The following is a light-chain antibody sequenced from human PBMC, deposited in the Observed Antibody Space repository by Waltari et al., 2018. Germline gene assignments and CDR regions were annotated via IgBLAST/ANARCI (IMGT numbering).Light chain of an antibody. CDR2: EGS. CDR1: SSDVWSYNL. Sequence: QSALTQPASVSGSPGQSIPISCTGTSSDVWSYNLVSWYQQHPGKAPKLMIYEGSKRPSGVSNRFSGSKSGNTASLTISGLQAEDEADYYCCSYAGSSTFPSWVFGGGTKLTVL. CDR3: CSYAGSSTFPSWV. J-gene: IGLJ3*02. V-gene: IGLV2-23*03.